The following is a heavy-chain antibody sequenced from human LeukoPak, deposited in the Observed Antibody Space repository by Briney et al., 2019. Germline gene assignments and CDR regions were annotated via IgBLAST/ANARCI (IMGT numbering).Heavy chain of an antibody. V-gene: IGHV3-21*01. CDR3: ARDRSIVGADDAFDI. D-gene: IGHD1-26*01. Sequence: GGSLRLSCAASGFTFSSYNMNWVRQAPGKGLEWVSSISSSGSYIYYADSVRGRFTISRDNAKNSLYLQMNSLRAEDTAVYYCARDRSIVGADDAFDIWGQGTMVTVSS. J-gene: IGHJ3*02. CDR2: ISSSGSYI. CDR1: GFTFSSYN.